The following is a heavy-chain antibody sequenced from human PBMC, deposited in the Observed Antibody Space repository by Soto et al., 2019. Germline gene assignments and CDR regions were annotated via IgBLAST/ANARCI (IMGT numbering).Heavy chain of an antibody. V-gene: IGHV1-69*08. CDR1: GGTFSSYT. D-gene: IGHD2-2*01. J-gene: IGHJ6*03. Sequence: QVQLVQSGAELQKPGSSVKVSCKASGGTFSSYTISWVRQAPGQGLEWMGRIIPILGIANYAQKFQGRVTITGDKSTSTAYMEPSSLRSEDTPVYYCAREPSQYYSSTSCYPYDYYYMDVWGKGTTVTVSS. CDR3: AREPSQYYSSTSCYPYDYYYMDV. CDR2: IIPILGIA.